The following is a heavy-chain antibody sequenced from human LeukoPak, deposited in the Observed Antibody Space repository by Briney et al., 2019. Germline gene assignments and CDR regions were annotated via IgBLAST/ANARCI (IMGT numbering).Heavy chain of an antibody. CDR3: ARRPMPWGSFDY. V-gene: IGHV3-11*01. D-gene: IGHD2-2*01. CDR2: ISSSGSTI. Sequence: GGSLRLSCAASGFTFSDYYTSWIRQAPGNGLEWVSYISSSGSTIYYADSVNGRFTIFRDNAKKSLYLQMNSLRGENTARYYCARRPMPWGSFDYRGQGTLVTVSS. CDR1: GFTFSDYY. J-gene: IGHJ4*02.